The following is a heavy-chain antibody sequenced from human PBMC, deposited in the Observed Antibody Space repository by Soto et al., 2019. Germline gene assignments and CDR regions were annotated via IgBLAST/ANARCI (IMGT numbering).Heavy chain of an antibody. CDR1: GGSISSSSYH. CDR3: ARREYYDFWSGYQGIGAFDI. CDR2: IYYSGST. V-gene: IGHV4-39*01. J-gene: IGHJ3*02. Sequence: PSETLSLTCTVSGGSISSSSYHWGWIRQPPGKGLEWIGSIYYSGSTYYNPSLKSRVTISVDTSKNQFSLKLSSVTAADTAVYYCARREYYDFWSGYQGIGAFDIWGQGTMVT. D-gene: IGHD3-3*01.